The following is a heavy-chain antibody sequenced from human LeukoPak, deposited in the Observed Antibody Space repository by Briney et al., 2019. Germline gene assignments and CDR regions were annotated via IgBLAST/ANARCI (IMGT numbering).Heavy chain of an antibody. CDR1: GFTFSDYY. V-gene: IGHV3-11*01. CDR2: ISSSGSTI. D-gene: IGHD5-24*01. Sequence: GGSLRLSCAASGFTFSDYYMSWIRQAPGKGLEWVSYISSSGSTIYYADSVKGRFTISRDNAKNSLYLQMNSLRAEDTAVYYCAREGMATMGATSAFDIWGQGTMVTVSS. CDR3: AREGMATMGATSAFDI. J-gene: IGHJ3*02.